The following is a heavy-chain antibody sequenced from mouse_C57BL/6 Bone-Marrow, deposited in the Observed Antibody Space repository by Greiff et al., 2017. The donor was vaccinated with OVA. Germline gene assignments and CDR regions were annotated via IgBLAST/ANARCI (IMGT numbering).Heavy chain of an antibody. Sequence: EVKVVESGGGLVKPGGSLKLSCAASGFTFSSYTMSWVRQTPEKRLEWVATISGGGGNTYYPDSVKGRFTISRETAKNTLYLQMSSLRSEDTALYYCARAYYSNLFAYWGQGTLVTVSA. CDR3: ARAYYSNLFAY. J-gene: IGHJ3*01. CDR1: GFTFSSYT. D-gene: IGHD2-5*01. V-gene: IGHV5-9*01. CDR2: ISGGGGNT.